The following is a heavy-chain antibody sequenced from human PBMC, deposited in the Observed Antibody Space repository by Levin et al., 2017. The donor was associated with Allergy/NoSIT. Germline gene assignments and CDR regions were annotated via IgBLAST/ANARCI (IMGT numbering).Heavy chain of an antibody. J-gene: IGHJ3*02. CDR3: ARDDDSSGYYYVGAFDI. D-gene: IGHD3-22*01. CDR2: IWYDGSNK. V-gene: IGHV3-33*01. CDR1: GFTFSSYG. Sequence: GGSLRLSCAASGFTFSSYGMHWVRQAPGKGLEWVAVIWYDGSNKYYADSVKGRFTISRDNSKNTLYLQMNSLRAEDTAVYYCARDDDSSGYYYVGAFDIWGQGTMVTVSS.